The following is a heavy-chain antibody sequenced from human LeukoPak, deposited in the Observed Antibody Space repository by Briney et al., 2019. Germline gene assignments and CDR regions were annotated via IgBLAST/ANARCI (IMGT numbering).Heavy chain of an antibody. CDR1: GYTFTGYY. J-gene: IGHJ5*02. V-gene: IGHV1-2*02. D-gene: IGHD2-15*01. CDR2: INPNSGGT. Sequence: GASVKVSCKASGYTFTGYYMHWVRQAAGQGLEWMGWINPNSGGTNYAQKFQGRVTMTRDTSISTAYMELSRLRSDDTAVYYCARAGLGYCSGGSCYLNWFDPWGQGTLVTVSS. CDR3: ARAGLGYCSGGSCYLNWFDP.